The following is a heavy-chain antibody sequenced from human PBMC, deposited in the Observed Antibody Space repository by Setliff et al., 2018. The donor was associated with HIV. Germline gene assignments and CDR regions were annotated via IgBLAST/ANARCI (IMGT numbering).Heavy chain of an antibody. CDR1: GGTFSSYA. J-gene: IGHJ4*02. D-gene: IGHD3-16*01. CDR2: IMPIFGTG. V-gene: IGHV1-69*06. Sequence: GASVKVSCKASGGTFSSYAISWVRQAPGQGLEWMGGIMPIFGTGNYAQKFQGRVTITADKSTSTAYMELNSLRAEDTAMYYCAKDGGGLMITFGGVIDYWGQGTLVTVSS. CDR3: AKDGGGLMITFGGVIDY.